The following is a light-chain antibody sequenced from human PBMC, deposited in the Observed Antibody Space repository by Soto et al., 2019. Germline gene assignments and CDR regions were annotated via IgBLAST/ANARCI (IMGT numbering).Light chain of an antibody. V-gene: IGKV3-15*01. CDR1: QSVSSN. CDR3: QQYNNWPPLT. Sequence: VIAQSPATLSVSPGERATLCCRASQSVSSNLAWYQQKPGQAPRLLIYGASTRATGIPARFSGSGSGTEFTLTISSLQSEDFAVYYCQQYNNWPPLTFGGGTMVDIK. J-gene: IGKJ4*01. CDR2: GAS.